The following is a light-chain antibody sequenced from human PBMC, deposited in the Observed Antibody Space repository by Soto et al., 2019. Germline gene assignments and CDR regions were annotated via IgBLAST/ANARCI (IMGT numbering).Light chain of an antibody. CDR3: AAWDDSLSGVV. Sequence: QSVLTQPPSASGTPGQRVTISCSGSSSNIGSNYVYWYQQLPGTAPKLLIYRNNQRPSGVPDRFSGSKSGTSASLAISGRRSEDEAEYYCAAWDDSLSGVVFGGGTQLTVL. J-gene: IGLJ2*01. CDR2: RNN. V-gene: IGLV1-47*01. CDR1: SSNIGSNY.